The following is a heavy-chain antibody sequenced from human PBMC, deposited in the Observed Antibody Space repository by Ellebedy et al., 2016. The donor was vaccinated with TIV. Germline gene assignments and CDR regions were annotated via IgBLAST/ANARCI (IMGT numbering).Heavy chain of an antibody. CDR1: GFTFSNYD. CDR3: AKDVSVSSWDFYYYMDV. J-gene: IGHJ6*03. Sequence: GESLKISCTASGFTFSNYDMHWVRQAPGKGLEWVALISSDGGNQYYANSVKGRFTLSRDNSKNTLYLQMSSLRAEDTAVFYCAKDVSVSSWDFYYYMDVWGKGTTVTVSS. D-gene: IGHD6-13*01. V-gene: IGHV3-30*18. CDR2: ISSDGGNQ.